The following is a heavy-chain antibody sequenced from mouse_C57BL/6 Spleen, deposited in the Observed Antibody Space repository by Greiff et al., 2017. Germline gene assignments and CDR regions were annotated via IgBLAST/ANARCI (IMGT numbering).Heavy chain of an antibody. D-gene: IGHD2-4*01. CDR2: IDPENGDT. CDR1: GFNIKDDY. CDR3: TTSDYGFAY. Sequence: VQLQQSGAELVRPGASVKLSCTASGFNIKDDYMHWVKQRPEQGLEWIGWIDPENGDTAYASKFQGKATITADTSSNTAYLQLSSLTSEDTAVYYCTTSDYGFAYWGQGTLVTVSA. V-gene: IGHV14-4*01. J-gene: IGHJ3*01.